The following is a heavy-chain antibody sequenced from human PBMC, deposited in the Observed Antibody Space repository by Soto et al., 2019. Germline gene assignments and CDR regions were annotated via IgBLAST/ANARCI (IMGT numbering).Heavy chain of an antibody. D-gene: IGHD6-13*01. Sequence: SETLSLTCAVYGGSFSGYYWSWIRQPPGKGLEWIGETNHSGSTNYNPSLKSRVTISVDTSKNQFSLKLSSVTAADTAVYYCARGLGADSSSWYFDYWGQGTLVTVSS. CDR3: ARGLGADSSSWYFDY. V-gene: IGHV4-34*01. J-gene: IGHJ4*02. CDR1: GGSFSGYY. CDR2: TNHSGST.